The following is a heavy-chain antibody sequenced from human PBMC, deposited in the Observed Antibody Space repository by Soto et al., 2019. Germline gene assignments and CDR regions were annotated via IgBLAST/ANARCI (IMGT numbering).Heavy chain of an antibody. CDR1: GFTFSSYG. V-gene: IGHV3-30*18. J-gene: IGHJ6*02. CDR2: ISYDGSNK. D-gene: IGHD4-17*01. CDR3: AKESTSTTVTDYYRDGIDV. Sequence: GGSFRLSCASSGFTFSSYGMHWVRQAPGKGLEWVAVISYDGSNKYYADSVKGRLTISRDNSKNTLYLQMNSLRAEDTAVYYCAKESTSTTVTDYYRDGIDVWGQGTTVTVSS.